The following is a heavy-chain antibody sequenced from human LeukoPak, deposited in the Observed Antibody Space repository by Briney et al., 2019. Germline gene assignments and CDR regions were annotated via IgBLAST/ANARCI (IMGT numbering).Heavy chain of an antibody. J-gene: IGHJ4*02. Sequence: GGSLRLSCAASGFTLSSFAMHWVRQAPGKGLEWVAIVSYDRNNKYYADSVKGRFTISRDNPKNTLYLQMNSLRAEDTAVYYCAKKGTTTGTGYFDYWGQGTLVTVSS. V-gene: IGHV3-30-3*02. D-gene: IGHD1-1*01. CDR2: VSYDRNNK. CDR3: AKKGTTTGTGYFDY. CDR1: GFTLSSFA.